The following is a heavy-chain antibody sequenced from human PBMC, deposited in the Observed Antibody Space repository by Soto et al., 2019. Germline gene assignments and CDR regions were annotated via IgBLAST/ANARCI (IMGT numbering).Heavy chain of an antibody. CDR1: GGSISSYY. CDR3: ARGKGYCSSTSCYRRFDY. Sequence: QVQLQESGPGLVKPSETLSLTCTVSGGSISSYYWSWIRQPPGKGLEWIGYIYYSGSTNYNPSLKSRVTTSVDTSKNQFSLKLSSVTAADTAVYYCARGKGYCSSTSCYRRFDYWGQGTLVTVSS. CDR2: IYYSGST. J-gene: IGHJ4*02. D-gene: IGHD2-2*01. V-gene: IGHV4-59*01.